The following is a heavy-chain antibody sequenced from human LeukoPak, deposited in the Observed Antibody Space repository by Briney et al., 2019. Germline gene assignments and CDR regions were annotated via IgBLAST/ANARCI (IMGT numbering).Heavy chain of an antibody. J-gene: IGHJ4*02. CDR1: GYTFTSYD. D-gene: IGHD3-10*01. CDR2: MNPNTGNT. V-gene: IGHV1-8*01. Sequence: GASVKVSCKASGYTFTSYDINWVRQSTGQGLEWMGWMNPNTGNTGYAQKFQGRVTMTRDTSITTAYMELSSLRSEDTAVYYCTTVGYYYGSGSYYNDGDSRDYWGQGTLVTVSS. CDR3: TTVGYYYGSGSYYNDGDSRDY.